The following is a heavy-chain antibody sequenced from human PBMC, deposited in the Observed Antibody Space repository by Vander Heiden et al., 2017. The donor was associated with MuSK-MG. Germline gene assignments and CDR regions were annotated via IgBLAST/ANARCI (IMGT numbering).Heavy chain of an antibody. J-gene: IGHJ4*02. D-gene: IGHD2-15*01. Sequence: QVQLVQSGAEVKKPGASVKVSCKASGYTFTSYAMHWVRQAPGQRLEWMGWINAGNGNTKYSQKFQGRVTITRDTSASTAYMELSSLRSEDTAVYYCAGGYCSGSSCYPIDYWGQGTLVTVSS. CDR1: GYTFTSYA. V-gene: IGHV1-3*01. CDR3: AGGYCSGSSCYPIDY. CDR2: INAGNGNT.